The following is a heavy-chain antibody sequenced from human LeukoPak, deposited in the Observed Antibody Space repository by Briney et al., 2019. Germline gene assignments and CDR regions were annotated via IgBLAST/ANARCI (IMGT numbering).Heavy chain of an antibody. D-gene: IGHD4-11*01. Sequence: GGSLRLSCAASGFTFSSYWMSWVRQAPGKGLEWVANIKQDGSEKYYVDSVKGRFTISRDNTENSLYLKMNSLRAENTAVYYCARDQGRSTVNDAFDIWGQGTMVTVSS. J-gene: IGHJ3*02. CDR1: GFTFSSYW. V-gene: IGHV3-7*01. CDR2: IKQDGSEK. CDR3: ARDQGRSTVNDAFDI.